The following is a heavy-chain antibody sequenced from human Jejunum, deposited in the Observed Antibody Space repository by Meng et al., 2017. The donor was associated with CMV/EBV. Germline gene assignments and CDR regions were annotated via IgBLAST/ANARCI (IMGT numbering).Heavy chain of an antibody. J-gene: IGHJ4*02. V-gene: IGHV3-74*01. D-gene: IGHD1-1*01. Sequence: EGHLVESGGGLVHPRGPLKLSCADSGFTLINYWIHRVRQAPGKGLIWVPRISSDGSNTVYADSVKGRFTISRDIPKNTLYLQMNSLRAEDTAMYYCVRGSNNWMGTDYWGQGTLVTASS. CDR1: GFTLINYW. CDR2: ISSDGSNT. CDR3: VRGSNNWMGTDY.